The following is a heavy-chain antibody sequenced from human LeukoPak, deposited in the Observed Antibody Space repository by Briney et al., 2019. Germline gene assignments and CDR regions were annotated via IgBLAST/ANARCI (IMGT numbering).Heavy chain of an antibody. CDR3: ASVAAAGDY. D-gene: IGHD6-13*01. V-gene: IGHV3-30*02. CDR2: IRYDGSNK. J-gene: IGHJ4*02. Sequence: GGSLRLSCAASGFTFSSYGMHWVRQAPGKGLEWVAFIRYDGSNKYYADSVKGRFTISRDNSKNTLYLQVNSLRAEDTAVYYCASVAAAGDYWGQGTLVTVSS. CDR1: GFTFSSYG.